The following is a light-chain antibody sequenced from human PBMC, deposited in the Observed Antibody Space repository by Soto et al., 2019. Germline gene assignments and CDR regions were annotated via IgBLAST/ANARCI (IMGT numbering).Light chain of an antibody. Sequence: EIVMTQSPATLSVSPGERATLSCRASQSVSSNLAWYQQKPGQAPRLLIYGASTRATGIPARFSGSGSGTEFTLTISSLQSEDFAVYHCQQYNNWPPLTLGQGTRLEIK. V-gene: IGKV3-15*01. CDR1: QSVSSN. CDR3: QQYNNWPPLT. J-gene: IGKJ5*01. CDR2: GAS.